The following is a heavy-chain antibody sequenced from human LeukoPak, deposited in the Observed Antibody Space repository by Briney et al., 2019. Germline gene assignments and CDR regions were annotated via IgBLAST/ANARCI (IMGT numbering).Heavy chain of an antibody. CDR3: ARGETSVVTNFDY. CDR2: INHSGST. J-gene: IGHJ4*02. CDR1: GGSFSCYY. D-gene: IGHD4-23*01. Sequence: SETLSLTCAVYGGSFSCYYWSWLRQPPGKGLEWIGEINHSGSTNYNPSLKSRVTISVDTSKNQFSLKLSSVTAADTAVYSCARGETSVVTNFDYWGQGTLVTVSS. V-gene: IGHV4-34*01.